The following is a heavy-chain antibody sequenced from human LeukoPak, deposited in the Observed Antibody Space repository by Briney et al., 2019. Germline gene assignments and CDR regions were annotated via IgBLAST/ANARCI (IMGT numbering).Heavy chain of an antibody. CDR3: AKGGSFSEGNIDY. V-gene: IGHV3-23*01. D-gene: IGHD1-14*01. Sequence: GGSLRLSCAASGFTFSSYAMSWVRQAPGKGLEWVSAITGSGGTTYYADSVKGRLTISRDNSKNTLYLQMNSLRAEDTAVYYCAKGGSFSEGNIDYWGQGTLVTVSS. CDR2: ITGSGGTT. CDR1: GFTFSSYA. J-gene: IGHJ4*02.